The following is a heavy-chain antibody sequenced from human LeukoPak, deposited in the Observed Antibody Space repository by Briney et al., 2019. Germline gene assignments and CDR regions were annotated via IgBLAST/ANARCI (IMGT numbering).Heavy chain of an antibody. CDR2: FSYSGST. CDR1: GGSISSYY. J-gene: IGHJ6*02. V-gene: IGHV4-59*08. CDR3: ARADESLVYGMDV. Sequence: SETLSLTCTVSGGSISSYYWSWIRQSPGKGLEWIGYFSYSGSTHYSPSLTSRVAISVDTSRNQLSPKLKSVTAADTAIYYCARADESLVYGMDVWGQGTTVIVSS.